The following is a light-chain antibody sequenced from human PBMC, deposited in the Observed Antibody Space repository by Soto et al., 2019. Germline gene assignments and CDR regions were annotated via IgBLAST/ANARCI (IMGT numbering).Light chain of an antibody. CDR1: HSVSSSY. J-gene: IGKJ2*01. Sequence: EIVLAQSPGTLSLSPGERATLPCRASHSVSSSYLAWYQQKPGQAPRLLIYGASSRATGIPDRFSGSGSGTDFTLTTSRLEPEDFAAYYCQQYVSSPDTFGQGTKLEIK. CDR2: GAS. CDR3: QQYVSSPDT. V-gene: IGKV3-20*01.